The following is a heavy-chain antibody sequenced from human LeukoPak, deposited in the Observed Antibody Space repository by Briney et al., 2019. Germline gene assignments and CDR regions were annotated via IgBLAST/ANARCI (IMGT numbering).Heavy chain of an antibody. V-gene: IGHV1-46*04. CDR2: INPSGGST. CDR3: ARDLHGSPDY. CDR1: RYTFTSYY. D-gene: IGHD3-10*01. J-gene: IGHJ4*02. Sequence: ASVKVSCKASRYTFTSYYMHWVRQAPGQGLEWMEMINPSGGSTSYAQKLQGRVTMTRDTSTSTVYMELSSLRSEDTAVYYCARDLHGSPDYWGQGTLVTVSS.